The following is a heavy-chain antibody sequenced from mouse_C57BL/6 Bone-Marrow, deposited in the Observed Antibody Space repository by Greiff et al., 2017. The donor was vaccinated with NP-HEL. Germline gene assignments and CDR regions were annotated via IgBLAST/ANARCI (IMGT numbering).Heavy chain of an antibody. J-gene: IGHJ3*01. CDR1: GFTFSDYY. Sequence: EVKVVESGGGLVQPGGSLKLSCAASGFTFSDYYMYWVRQTPEKRLEWVAYISNGGGSTYYPDTVKGRFTISRDNAKNTLYLQMSRLKSEDTAMYYCARDSSGPWGQGTLVTVSA. V-gene: IGHV5-12*01. CDR2: ISNGGGST. D-gene: IGHD3-2*02. CDR3: ARDSSGP.